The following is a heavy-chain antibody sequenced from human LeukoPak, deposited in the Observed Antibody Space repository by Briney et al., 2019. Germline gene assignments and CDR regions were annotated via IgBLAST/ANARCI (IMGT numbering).Heavy chain of an antibody. CDR3: AREQLVKGFDP. V-gene: IGHV4-34*01. CDR2: INHSGST. J-gene: IGHJ5*02. Sequence: KPSETLSPTCAVYGGSFSGYYWSWIRQPPGKGLEWIGEINHSGSTNYNPSLKSRVTISVDTSKNQFSLKLSSVTAADTAVYYCAREQLVKGFDPWGQGTLVTVSS. D-gene: IGHD6-6*01. CDR1: GGSFSGYY.